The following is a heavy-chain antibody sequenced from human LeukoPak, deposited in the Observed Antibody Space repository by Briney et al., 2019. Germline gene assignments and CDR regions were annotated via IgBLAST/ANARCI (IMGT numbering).Heavy chain of an antibody. CDR3: ARDLPGGDGYTLEY. J-gene: IGHJ4*02. V-gene: IGHV4-59*11. CDR1: GGSISSHY. D-gene: IGHD5-24*01. Sequence: SETLSLTCTVSGGSISSHYWSWIRQPPGKGLEWIGYIYYSGSTNYNPSLKSRVTISVDTSKNQFSLKLSSVTAADTAVYYCARDLPGGDGYTLEYWGQGTLVTVSS. CDR2: IYYSGST.